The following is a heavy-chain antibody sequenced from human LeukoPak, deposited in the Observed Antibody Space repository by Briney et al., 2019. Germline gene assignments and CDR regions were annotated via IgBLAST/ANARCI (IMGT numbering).Heavy chain of an antibody. CDR3: ARACSGGDCYGDWFDP. J-gene: IGHJ5*02. V-gene: IGHV1-3*03. Sequence: ASVKVSCKASGYTFTSYGISWVRQAPGQRLEWMGWINAGNGNTKYSQEFQGRVTITRDTSASTAYMELSSLRSEDMAVYYCARACSGGDCYGDWFDPWGQGTLVTVSS. CDR2: INAGNGNT. CDR1: GYTFTSYG. D-gene: IGHD2-21*02.